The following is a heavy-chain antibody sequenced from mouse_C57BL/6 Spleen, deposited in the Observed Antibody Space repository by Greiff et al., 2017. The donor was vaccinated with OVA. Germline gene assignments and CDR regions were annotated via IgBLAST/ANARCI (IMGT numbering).Heavy chain of an antibody. V-gene: IGHV1-53*01. CDR3: ARYGGDCFDY. J-gene: IGHJ2*01. CDR1: GYNFTSYW. Sequence: QVQLQQPGTELVKPGDSVKLSCKASGYNFTSYWMHWVKQRPGQGLEWIGNINPSNGGTNYNEKFKSKATLAVDKSSSTAYMQLSSLKSEDSAVYYGARYGGDCFDYWGQGTTLTFSS. CDR2: INPSNGGT. D-gene: IGHD1-1*02.